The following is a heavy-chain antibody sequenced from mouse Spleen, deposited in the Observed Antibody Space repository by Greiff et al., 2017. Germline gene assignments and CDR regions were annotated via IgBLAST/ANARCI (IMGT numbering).Heavy chain of an antibody. V-gene: IGHV1-64*01. CDR2: IHPNSGST. CDR1: GYTFTSYW. Sequence: QVQLQQPGAELVKPGASVKLSCKASGYTFTSYWMHWVKQRPGQGLEWIGMIHPNSGSTNYNEKFKSKATLTVDKSSSTAYMQLSSLTSEDSAVYYCAREVYYGSRGAMDYWGQGTSVTVSS. J-gene: IGHJ4*01. D-gene: IGHD1-1*01. CDR3: AREVYYGSRGAMDY.